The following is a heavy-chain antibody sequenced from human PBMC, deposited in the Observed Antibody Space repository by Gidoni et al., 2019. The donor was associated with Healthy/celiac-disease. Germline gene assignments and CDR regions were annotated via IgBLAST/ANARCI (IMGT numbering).Heavy chain of an antibody. CDR3: ARDGLMVRGAPYGMDV. V-gene: IGHV1-2*06. D-gene: IGHD3-10*01. CDR1: GYTFTGYY. Sequence: QVQLVQSGAEVKKPGASVKVSCKASGYTFTGYYMHWVRQAPGQGLEWMGRINPNSGGTNYAQKFQGRVTMTRDTSISTAYMELSWLRSDDTAVYYCARDGLMVRGAPYGMDVWGQGTTVTVSS. CDR2: INPNSGGT. J-gene: IGHJ6*02.